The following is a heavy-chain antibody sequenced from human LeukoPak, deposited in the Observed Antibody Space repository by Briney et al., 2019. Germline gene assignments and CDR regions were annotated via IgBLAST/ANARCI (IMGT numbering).Heavy chain of an antibody. V-gene: IGHV3-21*01. D-gene: IGHD2-15*01. CDR2: ITSSSNYI. Sequence: PGGSLRLSCAASGFTFSSYSMNWVRQAPGKGLEWVSSITSSSNYIYYADSVKGRFTISRDNAKNSLYLQMNSLRAEDTAVYYCARSPSGGSCYSGCWFDPWGQGTLVTVSS. J-gene: IGHJ5*02. CDR1: GFTFSSYS. CDR3: ARSPSGGSCYSGCWFDP.